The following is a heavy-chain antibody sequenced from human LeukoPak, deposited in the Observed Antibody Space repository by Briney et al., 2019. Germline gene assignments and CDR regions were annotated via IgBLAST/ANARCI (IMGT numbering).Heavy chain of an antibody. CDR3: ARDRYGYSGYDSYNWFDP. D-gene: IGHD5-12*01. J-gene: IGHJ5*02. Sequence: PSETLSLTCTVSGGSLRSSYWSCIRQPPGGGLEGVGYVYYSGSTNYNPSLKSRVTISVDTSRNQFSLKLSSVTAADTAVYYCARDRYGYSGYDSYNWFDPWGQGTLVTVSS. CDR1: GGSLRSSY. V-gene: IGHV4-59*01. CDR2: VYYSGST.